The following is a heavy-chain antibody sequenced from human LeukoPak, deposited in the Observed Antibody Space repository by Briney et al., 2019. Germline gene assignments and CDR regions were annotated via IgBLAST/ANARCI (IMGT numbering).Heavy chain of an antibody. D-gene: IGHD5-12*01. CDR1: RFTLSSYW. J-gene: IGHJ4*02. CDR2: IKQDGSEH. CDR3: AREGGYGGFFDY. V-gene: IGHV3-7*05. Sequence: GGCLRLSCAASRFTLSSYWMTWVRQAPGKGLEWVANIKQDGSEHYYVGSVKGRFTISRDNTKNSLFLQMNSLRAEDRAVYYCAREGGYGGFFDYWGQGPLVIV.